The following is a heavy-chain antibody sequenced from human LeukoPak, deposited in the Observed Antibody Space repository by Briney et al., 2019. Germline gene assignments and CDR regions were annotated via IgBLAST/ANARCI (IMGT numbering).Heavy chain of an antibody. V-gene: IGHV4-34*01. D-gene: IGHD6-19*01. CDR2: INHSGST. Sequence: SSETLSLTCAVYGGSFSGYYWSWIRQPPGKGQEWIGEINHSGSTNYNPSLKSRVTISVDTSKNQFSLKLSSVTAADTAVYYCARRGSGWWRGFDPWGQGTLVTVSS. CDR1: GGSFSGYY. CDR3: ARRGSGWWRGFDP. J-gene: IGHJ5*02.